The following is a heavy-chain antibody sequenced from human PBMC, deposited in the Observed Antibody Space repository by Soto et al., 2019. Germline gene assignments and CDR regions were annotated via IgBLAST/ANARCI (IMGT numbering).Heavy chain of an antibody. D-gene: IGHD3-10*01. Sequence: QGQLVQSGAEVMNPGASVKVSCKASGYTFTSHGISWVRQAPGQGLEWMGWISAYNVNTNSAQKLQGRVTLTIDTPTSTADMDLRSLRSDDTAVYYCARVGLAYPDYYYYGMDVWGQGTTVTVSS. J-gene: IGHJ6*02. V-gene: IGHV1-18*01. CDR2: ISAYNVNT. CDR3: ARVGLAYPDYYYYGMDV. CDR1: GYTFTSHG.